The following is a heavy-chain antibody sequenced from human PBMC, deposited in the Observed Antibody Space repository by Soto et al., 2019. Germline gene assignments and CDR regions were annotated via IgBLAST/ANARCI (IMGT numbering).Heavy chain of an antibody. D-gene: IGHD3-9*01. Sequence: QVQLVQSGAEVKKPGSSVKVSCKASGGTFSSYTISWVRQAPGQGLEWMGRIIPILGIANYAKKFQGRVTITEDQATSTAYMELSSLRSEDTAMYYCAPHPPKYDILTGTAPVPKSTGGQGTLVTVSS. J-gene: IGHJ4*02. V-gene: IGHV1-69*02. CDR1: GGTFSSYT. CDR3: APHPPKYDILTGTAPVPKST. CDR2: IIPILGIA.